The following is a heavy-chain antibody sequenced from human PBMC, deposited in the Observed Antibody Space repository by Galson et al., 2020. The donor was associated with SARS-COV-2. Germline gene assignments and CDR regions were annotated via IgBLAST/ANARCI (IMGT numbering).Heavy chain of an antibody. CDR1: GFTFSSYG. D-gene: IGHD6-19*01. CDR2: IWSDGSNK. V-gene: IGHV3-33*01. Sequence: QLGASLKISCAASGFTFSSYGMHWVRQAPGKGLEWVAVIWSDGSNKYYADSVKGRFTISRDNSTNTLYLQMNSLRAEDTAVYYCARDLEVGLNDLIAVAGTPGIWGQGTLVTVSS. J-gene: IGHJ4*02. CDR3: ARDLEVGLNDLIAVAGTPGI.